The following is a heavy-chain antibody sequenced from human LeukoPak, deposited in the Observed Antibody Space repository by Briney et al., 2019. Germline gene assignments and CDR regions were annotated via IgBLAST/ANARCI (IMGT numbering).Heavy chain of an antibody. D-gene: IGHD6-19*01. Sequence: SVKVSCKASGYTFTSYDISWVRQAPGQGLEWMGGIIPIFGTANYAQKFQGRVTITADESTSTAYMELSSLRSEDTAVYYCARYYSGWYYFDYWGQGTLVTVSS. CDR2: IIPIFGTA. J-gene: IGHJ4*02. CDR3: ARYYSGWYYFDY. CDR1: GYTFTSYD. V-gene: IGHV1-69*13.